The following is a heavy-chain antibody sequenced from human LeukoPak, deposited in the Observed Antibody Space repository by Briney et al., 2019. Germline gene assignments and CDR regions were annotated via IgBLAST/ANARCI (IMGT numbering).Heavy chain of an antibody. J-gene: IGHJ3*02. Sequence: PGGSLRLSCAASGFTVSSNYMGWVRQAPGKGLEWVSVIYIGGSTYYADSVKGRFTISRENSKNTLYLQMNSLRAEDTGVYYCAREYCGGDCYASRDAFDIWGQGTMVTVSS. D-gene: IGHD2-21*02. V-gene: IGHV3-53*01. CDR2: IYIGGST. CDR3: AREYCGGDCYASRDAFDI. CDR1: GFTVSSNY.